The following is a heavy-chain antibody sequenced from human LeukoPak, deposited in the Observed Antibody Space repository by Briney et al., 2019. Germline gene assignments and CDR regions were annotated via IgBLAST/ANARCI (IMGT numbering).Heavy chain of an antibody. CDR2: IYYSGST. CDR3: ARGTGSHSSGLDS. CDR1: GGSISSSY. D-gene: IGHD6-19*01. Sequence: SETLSLTCTVSGGSISSSYWSWIRQPPGKGLEWIGYIYYSGSTNYNPSLKSRVTISVDTSKKQFSLQLSSVTAADTAVYYCARGTGSHSSGLDSWGQGTLVTVSS. V-gene: IGHV4-59*01. J-gene: IGHJ4*02.